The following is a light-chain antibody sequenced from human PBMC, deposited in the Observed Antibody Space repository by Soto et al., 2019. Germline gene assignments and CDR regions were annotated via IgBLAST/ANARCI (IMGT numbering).Light chain of an antibody. Sequence: QSVLTQPASVSGSPGQSITISCTGTSSDVGGYNYVSWYQQHPGKAPKLMIYEVSNRPSGVSNRFSGSKSGNTASLTISGLQAEDEADYYCSSYTGRSTYVFGPGTKVTVL. CDR1: SSDVGGYNY. CDR2: EVS. J-gene: IGLJ1*01. V-gene: IGLV2-14*01. CDR3: SSYTGRSTYV.